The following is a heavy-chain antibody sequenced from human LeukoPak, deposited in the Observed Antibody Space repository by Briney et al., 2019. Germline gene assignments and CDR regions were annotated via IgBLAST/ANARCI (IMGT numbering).Heavy chain of an antibody. Sequence: KPSETLSLTCTVSGGSISSYYWSWIRQPPGKGLEWIGYIYYSGSTNYNPSLKSRVTISVDTSKNQFSLKLSSVTAADTAVYYCARDGRNSGQYFQHWGQGTLVTVSS. CDR3: ARDGRNSGQYFQH. CDR1: GGSISSYY. D-gene: IGHD4-23*01. J-gene: IGHJ1*01. V-gene: IGHV4-59*01. CDR2: IYYSGST.